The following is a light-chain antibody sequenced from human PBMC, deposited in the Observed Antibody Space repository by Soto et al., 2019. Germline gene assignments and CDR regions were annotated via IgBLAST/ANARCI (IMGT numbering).Light chain of an antibody. CDR3: AAWDDSLKGLV. CDR2: KNN. V-gene: IGLV1-44*01. J-gene: IGLJ3*02. CDR1: SSNIGSNA. Sequence: QSALTQPPSASGTPGQRVAISCSGSSSNIGSNAVNWYQQLPGAAPKLLIYKNNLPPSGVPDRFSGSKSGASASLAISGLQSEDESDYDCAAWDDSLKGLVFGGGTQLTVL.